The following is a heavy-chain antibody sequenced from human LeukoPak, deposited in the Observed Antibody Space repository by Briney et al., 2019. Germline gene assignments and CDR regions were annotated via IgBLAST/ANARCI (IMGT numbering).Heavy chain of an antibody. D-gene: IGHD5-12*01. CDR1: GGSFSGYY. J-gene: IGHJ3*02. CDR3: ATHRRSGSGGSENAFEI. V-gene: IGHV4-34*01. Sequence: SETLSLTCAVYGGSFSGYYWSWIRQPPGKGLEWIGEINHSGSTNYNPSLKSRVTISVDTSKNQFSLKLSSVTAADTAIYYCATHRRSGSGGSENAFEIWGQGTMVTVSS. CDR2: INHSGST.